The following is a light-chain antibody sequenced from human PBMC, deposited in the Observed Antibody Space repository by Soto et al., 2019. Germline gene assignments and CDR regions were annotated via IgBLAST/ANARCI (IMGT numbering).Light chain of an antibody. Sequence: DIQMTQFSSSLSASAGDRIIITCQASHDSATFLTWYQQKPGKAPRLLIYDASNLKPGDTARFSGSGSGTDFTFTISSLQPEDIATYYCQQYDDFPLTFGEGTKVDIK. V-gene: IGKV1-33*01. CDR1: HDSATF. CDR2: DAS. CDR3: QQYDDFPLT. J-gene: IGKJ4*02.